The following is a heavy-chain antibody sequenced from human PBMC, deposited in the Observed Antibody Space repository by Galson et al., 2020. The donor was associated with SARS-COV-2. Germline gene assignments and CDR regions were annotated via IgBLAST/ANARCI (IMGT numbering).Heavy chain of an antibody. CDR3: AREVRSSNNDAFNI. Sequence: NSGGSLRLSCAASGFTFSDYYMSWIRQAPGKGLEWVSYISSSGNTIYYADSVKGRFTMSRDNAKNSLYLQMNSLRAEDTAVYYCAREVRSSNNDAFNIWGQGTMVTVSS. J-gene: IGHJ3*02. D-gene: IGHD6-13*01. CDR1: GFTFSDYY. CDR2: ISSSGNTI. V-gene: IGHV3-11*04.